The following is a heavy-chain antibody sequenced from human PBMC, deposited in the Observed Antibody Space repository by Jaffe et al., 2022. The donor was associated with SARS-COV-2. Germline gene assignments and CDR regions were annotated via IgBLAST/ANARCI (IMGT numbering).Heavy chain of an antibody. V-gene: IGHV1-69*08. CDR1: GGTFSSYT. D-gene: IGHD3-22*01. Sequence: QVQLVQSGAEVKKPGSSVKVSCKASGGTFSSYTISWVRQAPGQGLEWMGRIIPILGIANYAQKFQGRVTITADKSTSTAYMELSSLRSEDTAVYYCARDRDSSAVAWYFDYWGQGTLVTVSS. CDR2: IIPILGIA. CDR3: ARDRDSSAVAWYFDY. J-gene: IGHJ4*02.